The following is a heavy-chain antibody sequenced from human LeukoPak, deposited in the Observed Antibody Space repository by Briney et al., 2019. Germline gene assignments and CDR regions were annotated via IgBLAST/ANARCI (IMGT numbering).Heavy chain of an antibody. D-gene: IGHD6-19*01. J-gene: IGHJ4*02. Sequence: QPSETLSLTCAVYGGSFSDYYWSWTRQPPGKGLEWIGEINHSGSTNYNPSLKSRVTISVDTSKNQFSLKLSSVTAADTAVYYCARERSALNYWGQGTLVTVSS. CDR1: GGSFSDYY. V-gene: IGHV4-34*01. CDR2: INHSGST. CDR3: ARERSALNY.